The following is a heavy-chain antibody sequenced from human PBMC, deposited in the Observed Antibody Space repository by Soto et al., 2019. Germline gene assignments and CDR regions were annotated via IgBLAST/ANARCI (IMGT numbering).Heavy chain of an antibody. V-gene: IGHV4-31*03. CDR3: ARQRYSYGQFDY. Sequence: SETLSLTCTVSGGSISSGGYYWSWIRQHPGKGLEWIGYIYYSGSTHYNPSLKSRVTISVDTSKNQFSLKLSSVTAADTAVYYCARQRYSYGQFDYWGQGTLVTVSS. J-gene: IGHJ4*02. CDR2: IYYSGST. D-gene: IGHD5-18*01. CDR1: GGSISSGGYY.